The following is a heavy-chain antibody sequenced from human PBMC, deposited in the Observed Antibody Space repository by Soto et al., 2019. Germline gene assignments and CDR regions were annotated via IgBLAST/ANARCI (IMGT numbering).Heavy chain of an antibody. J-gene: IGHJ6*03. D-gene: IGHD3-16*01. Sequence: QVQLVQSGAEVKKPGSSVKVSCKASGGTFSSYTISWVRQAPGQGLEWMGRIIPILGIANYAQKLQGRVTITADKSTSTAYMELSSLRSEYTAVYYCARDLGYYYMDVWGKGTTVTVSS. V-gene: IGHV1-69*08. CDR1: GGTFSSYT. CDR2: IIPILGIA. CDR3: ARDLGYYYMDV.